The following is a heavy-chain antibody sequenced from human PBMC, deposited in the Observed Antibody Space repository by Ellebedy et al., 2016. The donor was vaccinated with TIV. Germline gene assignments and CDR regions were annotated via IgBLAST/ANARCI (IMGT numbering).Heavy chain of an antibody. V-gene: IGHV5-51*01. CDR2: IYPGDSDT. D-gene: IGHD5-18*01. Sequence: GESLKISXRASGYTFTGYWIGWVRQMPGKGLEWMGIIYPGDSDTRYSPSFQGQVTISADKSISTAYLQWSSLKASDTAMYYCALSTRGYLDPYYYMDVWGKGTTVTVSS. J-gene: IGHJ6*03. CDR1: GYTFTGYW. CDR3: ALSTRGYLDPYYYMDV.